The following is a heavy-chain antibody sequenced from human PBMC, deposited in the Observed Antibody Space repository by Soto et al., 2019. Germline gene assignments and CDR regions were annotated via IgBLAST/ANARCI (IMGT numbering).Heavy chain of an antibody. CDR2: IYYSGST. CDR1: GGSISSGDYY. J-gene: IGHJ6*02. Sequence: SETLSLTCTVSGGSISSGDYYWSWIRQPPGKGLEWIGYIYYSGSTYYNPSLKSRVTISVDTSKNQFSLKLSSVTAADTAVYYCARDRIVVVPADYYYYYGMDVWGQGTTVPVSS. CDR3: ARDRIVVVPADYYYYYGMDV. V-gene: IGHV4-30-4*01. D-gene: IGHD2-2*01.